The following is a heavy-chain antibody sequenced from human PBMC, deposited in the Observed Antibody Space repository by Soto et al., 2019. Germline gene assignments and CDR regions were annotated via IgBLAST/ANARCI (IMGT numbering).Heavy chain of an antibody. CDR1: GGSISSSNW. CDR2: IYHSGST. CDR3: ARDLGTAMELAMGCYYGMDV. D-gene: IGHD5-18*01. Sequence: SETLSLTCAVSGGSISSSNWWSWVRQPPGKGLEWIGEIYHSGSTNYNPSLKSRVTISVDKSKNQFSLKLSSVTAADTAVYYCARDLGTAMELAMGCYYGMDVWRQGTTVTVS. V-gene: IGHV4-4*02. J-gene: IGHJ6*02.